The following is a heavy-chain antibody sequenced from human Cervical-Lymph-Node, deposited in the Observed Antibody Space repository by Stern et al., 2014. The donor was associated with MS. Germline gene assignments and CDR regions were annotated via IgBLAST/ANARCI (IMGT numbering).Heavy chain of an antibody. CDR3: ARERPIYGGNYYARTFDY. D-gene: IGHD1-26*01. CDR1: GYILTSYG. CDR2: ISANNGKT. V-gene: IGHV1-18*01. J-gene: IGHJ4*02. Sequence: MQLVESGAEVKKPGASVKVSCKASGYILTSYGISWVRQAPGQGLEWMGWISANNGKTNYAQKLQGRVTITTDTSTSTAYMELRSLESSDTAVYYCARERPIYGGNYYARTFDYWGQGTLVTVSS.